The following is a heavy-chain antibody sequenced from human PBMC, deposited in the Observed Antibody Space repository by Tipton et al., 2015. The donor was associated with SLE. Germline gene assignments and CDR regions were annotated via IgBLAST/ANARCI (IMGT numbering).Heavy chain of an antibody. V-gene: IGHV4-4*02. Sequence: TLSLTCTVSGGSINSGNWWSWVRQPPGKGLEWIGEIYDSGSTYYNPSLKSRVTISIDTSKNQFSLKLSSVTAADTAVYYCASDGVWNPIWGQGTMVTVSS. D-gene: IGHD1-1*01. CDR2: IYDSGST. CDR1: GGSINSGNW. CDR3: ASDGVWNPI. J-gene: IGHJ3*02.